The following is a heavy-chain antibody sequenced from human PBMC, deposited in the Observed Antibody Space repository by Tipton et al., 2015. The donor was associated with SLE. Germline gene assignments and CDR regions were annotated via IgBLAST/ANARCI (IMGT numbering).Heavy chain of an antibody. J-gene: IGHJ3*02. Sequence: TLSLTCTVSGGSISSGSYYWSWIRQPAGKGLEWIGRIYTSGSTNYNPSLKSRVTISVDTSKNQFSLKLSSVTAADTAVYYCAREAKSAFDTWGQGTMVTVSS. CDR2: IYTSGST. CDR1: GGSISSGSYY. V-gene: IGHV4-61*02. CDR3: AREAKSAFDT.